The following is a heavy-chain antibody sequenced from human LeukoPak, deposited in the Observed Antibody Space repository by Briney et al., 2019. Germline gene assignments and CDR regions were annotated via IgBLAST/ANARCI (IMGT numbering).Heavy chain of an antibody. D-gene: IGHD3-22*01. CDR3: VRLRRNSDTSGFYYYYDF. Sequence: GGSLRLSCVASGYTFSSYSINWVRQAPGKGLEWVSSISVRSNYIYYADSVRGRFSISRDDARDSLYLQMNSLRAEDTAVYYCVRLRRNSDTSGFYYYYDFWGQETLVTVSS. CDR1: GYTFSSYS. J-gene: IGHJ4*02. V-gene: IGHV3-21*01. CDR2: ISVRSNYI.